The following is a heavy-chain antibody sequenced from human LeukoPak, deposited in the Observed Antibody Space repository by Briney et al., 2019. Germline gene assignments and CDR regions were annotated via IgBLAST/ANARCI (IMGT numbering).Heavy chain of an antibody. V-gene: IGHV1-18*01. J-gene: IGHJ4*02. CDR3: ARDLGEIDMAAIFFDY. CDR2: ISAYNGNI. CDR1: GYTFTDFG. D-gene: IGHD5-24*01. Sequence: ASVKVSCKASGYTFTDFGISWVRQPPGQGLEWMGWISAYNGNIKYAQNLQGRVTMTTDIPTSTAYMELRSLRSDDTAVYYCARDLGEIDMAAIFFDYWGQGTLVTVSS.